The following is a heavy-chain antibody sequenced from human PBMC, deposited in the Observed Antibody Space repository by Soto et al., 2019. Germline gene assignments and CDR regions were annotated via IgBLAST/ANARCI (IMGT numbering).Heavy chain of an antibody. CDR2: INPYNGNT. CDR3: ARDWFGVDY. Sequence: QVQLVQSGAEVKKPGASVKVSCKASGYTFTSYGISWVRQAPGQGLEWMGWINPYNGNTNYAQKLQGRVTMTTDTSTSTASMELRSLRFDDTALYYCARDWFGVDYWGQGTLVTVSS. V-gene: IGHV1-18*01. D-gene: IGHD3-16*01. J-gene: IGHJ4*02. CDR1: GYTFTSYG.